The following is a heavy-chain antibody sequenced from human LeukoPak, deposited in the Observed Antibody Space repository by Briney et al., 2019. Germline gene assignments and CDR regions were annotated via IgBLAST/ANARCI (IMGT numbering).Heavy chain of an antibody. V-gene: IGHV4-4*07. CDR3: ARDYIGYSYGYGYFDY. Sequence: PSETLSLTCTVSGGSISSYNWSWIRPPAGKGLEWIGRIYTSGSTNYKPSLKSRVTMSVDTSKNQFSLKLSSVTAADTAVYYCARDYIGYSYGYGYFDYWGQGTLVTVSS. CDR1: GGSISSYN. J-gene: IGHJ4*02. CDR2: IYTSGST. D-gene: IGHD5-18*01.